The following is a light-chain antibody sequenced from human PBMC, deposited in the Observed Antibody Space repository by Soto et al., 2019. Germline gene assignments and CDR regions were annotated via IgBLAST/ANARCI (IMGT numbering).Light chain of an antibody. J-gene: IGLJ2*01. CDR2: DVS. CDR3: SSYAGSNIVV. V-gene: IGLV2-8*01. CDR1: SSGVGGYNY. Sequence: QSALTQPPSASGSPGQSVTISCTGSSSGVGGYNYVSWYQQHPGKAPKLMIYDVSKRPSGVPDRFSGSKSGNTASLTVSGLQAEDEADYYCSSYAGSNIVVFGGGTKLTVL.